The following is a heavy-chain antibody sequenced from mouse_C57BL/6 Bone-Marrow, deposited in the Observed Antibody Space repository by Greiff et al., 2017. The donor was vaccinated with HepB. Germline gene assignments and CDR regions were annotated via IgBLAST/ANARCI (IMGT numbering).Heavy chain of an antibody. V-gene: IGHV1-55*01. CDR3: ARRSNPYYAMDY. J-gene: IGHJ4*01. CDR2: IYPGSGST. CDR1: GYTFTSYW. D-gene: IGHD2-5*01. Sequence: VQLQQSGAELVKPGASVKMSCKASGYTFTSYWITWVKQRPGQGLEWIGDIYPGSGSTNYNEKFKSKATLTVDTSSSTAYMQRSSLTSEDSAVYYCARRSNPYYAMDYWGQGTSVTVSS.